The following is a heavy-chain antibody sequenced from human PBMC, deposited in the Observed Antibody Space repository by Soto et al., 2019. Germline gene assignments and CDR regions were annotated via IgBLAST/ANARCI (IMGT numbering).Heavy chain of an antibody. J-gene: IGHJ6*02. CDR1: GGAFTSYA. D-gene: IGHD3-9*01. Sequence: SVKVSCKASGGAFTSYAISWVRQAPGQGLEWMGGIIPIFDTANYAQKFQGRVTITADESTSTAYMELSSLTSEDTAVYYCACRIDILVMRDLYDMEDWGQGTTVTDSS. V-gene: IGHV1-69*13. CDR3: ACRIDILVMRDLYDMED. CDR2: IIPIFDTA.